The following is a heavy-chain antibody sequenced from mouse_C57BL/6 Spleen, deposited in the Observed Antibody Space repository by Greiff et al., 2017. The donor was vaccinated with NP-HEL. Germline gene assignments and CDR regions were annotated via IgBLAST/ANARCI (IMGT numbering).Heavy chain of an antibody. Sequence: EVQLQQSGPELVKPGASVKIPCKASGYTFTDYNMDWVKQSHGKSLEWIGDINPNNGGTIYNQKFKGKATLTVDKSSSTAYIELRSLTSEDTAVYYCARTTTVVNYAMDYWGQGTSVTVSS. J-gene: IGHJ4*01. CDR2: INPNNGGT. V-gene: IGHV1-18*01. CDR3: ARTTTVVNYAMDY. D-gene: IGHD1-1*01. CDR1: GYTFTDYN.